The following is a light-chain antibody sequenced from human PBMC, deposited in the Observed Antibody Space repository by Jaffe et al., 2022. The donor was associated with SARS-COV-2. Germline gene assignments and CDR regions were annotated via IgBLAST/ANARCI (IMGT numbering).Light chain of an antibody. Sequence: DIQMTQSPSSLSASVGDRVTITCRASQRISSSLNWYQQKPGKAPKSLIYAASNLQSGVPSRFSGSGSGTDFTLTISNLQPEDFATYYCQQSYITPQWTFGQGTKVEIK. J-gene: IGKJ1*01. CDR2: AAS. CDR3: QQSYITPQWT. CDR1: QRISSS. V-gene: IGKV1-39*01.